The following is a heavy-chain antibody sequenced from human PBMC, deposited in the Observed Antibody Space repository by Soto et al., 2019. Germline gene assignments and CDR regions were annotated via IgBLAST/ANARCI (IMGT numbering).Heavy chain of an antibody. J-gene: IGHJ4*02. CDR1: GGSISSCGYS. Sequence: TLSSTFTVSGGSISSCGYSWSWIRQPPVKGLEWIGYIYHSGSTYYNPSLKSRVTISLYRSKNHFSLKLSSVSAADTAVYYCARARWLVLKYWGEGTLVNVSS. CDR2: IYHSGST. CDR3: ARARWLVLKY. D-gene: IGHD3-9*01. V-gene: IGHV4-30-2*01.